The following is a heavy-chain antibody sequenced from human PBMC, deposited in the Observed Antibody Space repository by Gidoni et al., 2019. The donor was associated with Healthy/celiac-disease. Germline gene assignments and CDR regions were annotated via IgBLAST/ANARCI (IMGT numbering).Heavy chain of an antibody. V-gene: IGHV1-69*06. D-gene: IGHD5-12*01. J-gene: IGHJ4*02. Sequence: QVQLVQSGAEVKKPGSSVKVSCKASGGTFSSYAISWVRQAPGQGLEWLGGIIPIFGTANYAQKFQGRVTSTADKSTNTAYMELSSLRSEDTAVYYCAREGGYKIGLALLWGQGTLVTVSS. CDR2: IIPIFGTA. CDR1: GGTFSSYA. CDR3: AREGGYKIGLALL.